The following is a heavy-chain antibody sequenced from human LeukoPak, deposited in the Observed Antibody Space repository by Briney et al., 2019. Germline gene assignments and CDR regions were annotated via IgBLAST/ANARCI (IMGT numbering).Heavy chain of an antibody. CDR2: IWYDGSNK. D-gene: IGHD5-18*01. CDR3: ARGSLTAMVTWYFDY. CDR1: GFTFSSYV. J-gene: IGHJ4*02. Sequence: GRSLRLSCAAPGFTFSSYVIHWVRQAPGKGLEGVAVIWYDGSNKYYADSVKGRFTISRDNSKNTLYLQMNSLRAEDTAVYYCARGSLTAMVTWYFDYWGQGTLVTVSS. V-gene: IGHV3-33*08.